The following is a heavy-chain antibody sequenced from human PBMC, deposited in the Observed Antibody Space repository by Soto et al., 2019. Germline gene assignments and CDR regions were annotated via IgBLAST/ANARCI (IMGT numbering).Heavy chain of an antibody. J-gene: IGHJ6*02. CDR1: GGPVSGDDLY. V-gene: IGHV4-31*02. CDR2: VYHTGTT. D-gene: IGHD3-22*01. CDR3: AGALVTDYNSRDYHYYLAMDV. Sequence: SETLSLTCVVSGGPVSGDDLYWRWIRHLPGKGLEWIANVYHTGTTYYNPSLKSRVSMSVDTSQNQFSLILASVTAADTAVYYCAGALVTDYNSRDYHYYLAMDVWGQGTSVTVSS.